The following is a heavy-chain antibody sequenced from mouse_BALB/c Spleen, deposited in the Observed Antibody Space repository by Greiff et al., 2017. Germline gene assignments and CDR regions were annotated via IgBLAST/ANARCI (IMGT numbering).Heavy chain of an antibody. CDR2: ISSGSSTI. J-gene: IGHJ4*01. CDR1: GFTFSSFG. V-gene: IGHV5-17*02. CDR3: ARQNYDSLYAMDY. Sequence: EVQGVESGGGLVQPGGSRKLSCAASGFTFSSFGMHWVRQAPEKGLEWVAYISSGSSTIYYADTVKGRFTISRDNPKNTLFLQMTSLRSEDTAMYYCARQNYDSLYAMDYWGQGTSVTVSS. D-gene: IGHD2-4*01.